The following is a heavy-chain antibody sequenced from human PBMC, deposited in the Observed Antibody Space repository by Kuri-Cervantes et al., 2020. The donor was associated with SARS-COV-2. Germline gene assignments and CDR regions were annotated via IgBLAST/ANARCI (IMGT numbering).Heavy chain of an antibody. Sequence: GESLKISCSVSGFAFRNYAMTWVRQAPGKGLEWVSFITDNADETHYADSVKGRFTISRDNSKDMLYLEMSNLRAEDTAVYYCARGSSGYYYFDYWGQGTLVTVSS. CDR2: ITDNADET. CDR1: GFAFRNYA. V-gene: IGHV3-23*01. CDR3: ARGSSGYYYFDY. D-gene: IGHD3-22*01. J-gene: IGHJ4*02.